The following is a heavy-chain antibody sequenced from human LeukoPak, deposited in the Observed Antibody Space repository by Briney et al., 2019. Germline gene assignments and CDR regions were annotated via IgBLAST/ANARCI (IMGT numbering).Heavy chain of an antibody. D-gene: IGHD4-23*01. CDR2: ISSSSYI. J-gene: IGHJ6*03. CDR3: ARIVTVAWSERRDGYYYMDV. V-gene: IGHV3-21*01. Sequence: GGSLRLSCAASAFTFNRYGMSWVRQAPGKGLEWVSSISSSSYIYYSDSVKGRFTISRDNAKNSLYLQMNRLRAEDTAVYYCARIVTVAWSERRDGYYYMDVWGKGTTVTVSS. CDR1: AFTFNRYG.